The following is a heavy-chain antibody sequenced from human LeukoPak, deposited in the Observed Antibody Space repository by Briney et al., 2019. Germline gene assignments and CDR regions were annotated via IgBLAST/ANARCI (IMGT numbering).Heavy chain of an antibody. Sequence: PGGSLRLSCAASGFTFSSYEMNWVRQAPGKGLEWVSYISSGNGYTNYADSVKGRFTISRDNANNSLYLQMNSLRAEDTAVYYCARGPRGSGSYFNYWGQGTQVTVSS. CDR3: ARGPRGSGSYFNY. V-gene: IGHV3-21*05. J-gene: IGHJ4*02. D-gene: IGHD3-10*01. CDR2: ISSGNGYT. CDR1: GFTFSSYE.